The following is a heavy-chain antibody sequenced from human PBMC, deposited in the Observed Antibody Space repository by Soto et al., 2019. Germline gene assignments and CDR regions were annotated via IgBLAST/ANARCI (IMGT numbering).Heavy chain of an antibody. CDR2: IYWDDDK. D-gene: IGHD2-2*01. Sequence: QITLKESGPTLVKPTQTLTLTCTFSGFSLSISGVGVGWIRQPPGKALEWLALIYWDDDKRYSPSLKPRLTITKDTSRNQVVLSMTNMDPVDTATYYCARLDCITTTCHVQNGFDIWGQGTMVTVSS. V-gene: IGHV2-5*02. CDR1: GFSLSISGVG. CDR3: ARLDCITTTCHVQNGFDI. J-gene: IGHJ3*02.